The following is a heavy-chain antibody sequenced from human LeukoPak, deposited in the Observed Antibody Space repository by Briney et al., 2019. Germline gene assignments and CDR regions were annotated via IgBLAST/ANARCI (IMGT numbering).Heavy chain of an antibody. V-gene: IGHV4-39*02. J-gene: IGHJ5*02. CDR2: IYYSGST. D-gene: IGHD3-10*01. CDR1: GGSISSSSYY. CDR3: ARDLGDLMVRGVTYNWFDP. Sequence: SETLSLTCTVSGGSISSSSYYWGWIRQPPGKGLEWIGSIYYSGSTYYNPSLKSRVTISVDTSKNQFSLKLSSVTAADTAVYYCARDLGDLMVRGVTYNWFDPWGQGTLVTVSS.